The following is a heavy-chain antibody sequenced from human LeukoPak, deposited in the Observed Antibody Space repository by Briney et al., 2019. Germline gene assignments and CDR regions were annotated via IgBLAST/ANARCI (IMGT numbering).Heavy chain of an antibody. D-gene: IGHD1-26*01. CDR3: AKRSLSGSYLGFDY. CDR2: ISSTGSTI. Sequence: PGGSLRLSCAASGFTFSRHSMNWVRQAPGKGLEWVSYISSTGSTIYYADSVKGRFTISRDNAENSLYLQMNSLGAEDTAIYYCAKRSLSGSYLGFDYWGQGTLVTVSS. V-gene: IGHV3-48*01. CDR1: GFTFSRHS. J-gene: IGHJ4*02.